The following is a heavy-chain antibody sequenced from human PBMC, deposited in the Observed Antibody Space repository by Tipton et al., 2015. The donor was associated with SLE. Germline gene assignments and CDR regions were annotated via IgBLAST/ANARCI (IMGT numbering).Heavy chain of an antibody. J-gene: IGHJ3*02. V-gene: IGHV3-53*01. D-gene: IGHD3-16*01. Sequence: SGFTFSSYSMNWVRRAPGKGLEWVTVIYSSADTYYADSVKGRFTISRDNSKNTLYLQMNSLRAEDTAVYYCAKDRPYYDYVWGSLDIWGQGTMVTVSS. CDR1: GFTFSSYS. CDR2: IYSSADT. CDR3: AKDRPYYDYVWGSLDI.